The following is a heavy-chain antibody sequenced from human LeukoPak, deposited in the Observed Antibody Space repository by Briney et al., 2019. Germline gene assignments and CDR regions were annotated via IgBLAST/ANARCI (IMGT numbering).Heavy chain of an antibody. CDR1: GFTFGDYA. J-gene: IGHJ4*02. D-gene: IGHD2-15*01. V-gene: IGHV3-21*01. CDR2: IANSVIHI. Sequence: GGSLRLSCTASGFTFGDYAMSWFRQAPGKGLEWVSSIANSVIHIYYADSVKGRFTVSRDNAKNSLYLQMDGLRAEDTAIYYCARDFGGTLKTALDYWGQGTLVTVSS. CDR3: ARDFGGTLKTALDY.